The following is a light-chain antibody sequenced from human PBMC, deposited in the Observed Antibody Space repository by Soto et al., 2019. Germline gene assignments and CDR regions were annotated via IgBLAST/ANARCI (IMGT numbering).Light chain of an antibody. V-gene: IGLV1-44*01. CDR2: SNN. CDR1: SSNIGSNT. Sequence: QSALTQPPSASGTPGQRVTISCSGSSSNIGSNTVNWYQQLPGTAPKLLIYSNNQRPSGVPDRFSGSKSGTSASLAISGLQSEDEADYYCAAWDDSLNGPWWVFGGGTKLTVL. J-gene: IGLJ3*02. CDR3: AAWDDSLNGPWWV.